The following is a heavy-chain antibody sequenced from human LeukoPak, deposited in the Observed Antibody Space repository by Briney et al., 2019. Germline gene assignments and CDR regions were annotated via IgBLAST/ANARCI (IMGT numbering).Heavy chain of an antibody. J-gene: IGHJ5*02. CDR1: GGSISSYY. Sequence: SETLSLTCTVSGGSISSYYWSWIRQPPGKGQEWIGNIYDSGCTNYNPSLKSRLTISVDTSKNQCSLKLSSVTAADTAVYYCSRESGPYCPFGHWGQGTLVAVTS. CDR2: IYDSGCT. CDR3: SRESGPYCPFGH. V-gene: IGHV4-59*01. D-gene: IGHD1-26*01.